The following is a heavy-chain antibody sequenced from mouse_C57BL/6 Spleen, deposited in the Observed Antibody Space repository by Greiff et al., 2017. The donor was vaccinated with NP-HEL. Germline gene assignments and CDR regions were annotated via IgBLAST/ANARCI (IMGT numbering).Heavy chain of an antibody. J-gene: IGHJ4*01. CDR3: ARGDYDYDGGYYAMDY. V-gene: IGHV5-4*01. D-gene: IGHD2-4*01. CDR2: ISDGGSYT. Sequence: EVQRVESGGGLVKPGGSLKLSCAASGFTFSSYAMSWVRQTPEKRLEWVATISDGGSYTYYPDNVKGRFTISRDNAKNNLYLQMSHLKSEDTAMYYCARGDYDYDGGYYAMDYWGQGTSVTVSS. CDR1: GFTFSSYA.